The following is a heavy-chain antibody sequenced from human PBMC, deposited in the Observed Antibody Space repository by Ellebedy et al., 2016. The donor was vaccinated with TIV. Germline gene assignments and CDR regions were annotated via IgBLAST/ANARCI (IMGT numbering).Heavy chain of an antibody. CDR2: TYYIGSA. V-gene: IGHV4-30-4*08. J-gene: IGHJ4*02. Sequence: SETLSLXXTVSGASITHPNHFWTWIRQLPGTGLEWIGYTYYIGSASYNPSLKDRVTISVYTSKNQFSLILTSVTAADTAVYFCASQSKYYDFWSGPGGFFDYWGQGTLVTVSS. CDR1: GASITHPNHF. D-gene: IGHD3-3*01. CDR3: ASQSKYYDFWSGPGGFFDY.